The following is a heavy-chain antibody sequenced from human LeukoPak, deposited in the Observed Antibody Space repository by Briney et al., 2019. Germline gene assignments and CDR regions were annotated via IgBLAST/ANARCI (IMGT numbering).Heavy chain of an antibody. V-gene: IGHV3-30*02. Sequence: PGGSLRLSCAASGFTFSSYGMHWVRQAPGKGLDWVAFIRFDGSDEYYADSVKGRFTISRDNSKNTLYLQMNSLRAEDTAVYYCAKPGYGDYYYGMDVWGQGATVTVSS. CDR2: IRFDGSDE. J-gene: IGHJ6*02. D-gene: IGHD4-17*01. CDR3: AKPGYGDYYYGMDV. CDR1: GFTFSSYG.